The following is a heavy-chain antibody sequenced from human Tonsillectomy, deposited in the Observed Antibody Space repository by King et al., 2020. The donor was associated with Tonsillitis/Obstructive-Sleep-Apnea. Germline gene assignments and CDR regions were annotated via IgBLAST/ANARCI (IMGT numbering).Heavy chain of an antibody. CDR1: GFTFSSYA. CDR3: AKDTGFGELFGSMYYYYYMDV. V-gene: IGHV3-23*04. D-gene: IGHD3-10*01. CDR2: ISGSGGAT. J-gene: IGHJ6*03. Sequence: DVQLVESGGGLVQPGGSLRLSCAASGFTFSSYAMSWVRQAPGKGLEWVSGISGSGGATYYADSVKGRFTISRDNSKNTLYLQMNSLRAEDTAVYYCAKDTGFGELFGSMYYYYYMDVWGKGTTVTVSS.